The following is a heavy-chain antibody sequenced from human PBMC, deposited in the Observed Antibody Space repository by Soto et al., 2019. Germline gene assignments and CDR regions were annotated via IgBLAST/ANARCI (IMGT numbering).Heavy chain of an antibody. J-gene: IGHJ4*02. D-gene: IGHD2-2*01. Sequence: QVQLQESGPGLVKPSETLSLTCTVSGGSISSYYWSWIRQPAGKGLEWIGRIYTSGSTNYNPSLKSRVTMSVDTSKNQFSLKLSSVTAADTAVYYCARESVGYCSSTSCYKTDGLDYWGQSTLVTVSS. CDR1: GGSISSYY. CDR2: IYTSGST. CDR3: ARESVGYCSSTSCYKTDGLDY. V-gene: IGHV4-4*07.